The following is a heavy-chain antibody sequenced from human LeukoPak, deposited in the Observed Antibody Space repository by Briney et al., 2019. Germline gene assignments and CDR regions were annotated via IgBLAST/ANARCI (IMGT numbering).Heavy chain of an antibody. CDR3: ARGTLYYGSGIYPHPGNYYFDY. CDR2: INPDSGAT. J-gene: IGHJ4*02. Sequence: ASVKVSCKASGYTFSASSMHWVRQAPGQGLEWMGWINPDSGATNYAQKFQGRVIMTSDTSISTAYLELSRLRSDDTAVYYCARGTLYYGSGIYPHPGNYYFDYWGQGTLVTVSS. V-gene: IGHV1-2*02. D-gene: IGHD3-10*01. CDR1: GYTFSASS.